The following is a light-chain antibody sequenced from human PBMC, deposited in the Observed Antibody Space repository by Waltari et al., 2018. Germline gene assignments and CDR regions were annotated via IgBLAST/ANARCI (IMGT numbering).Light chain of an antibody. CDR2: AVT. J-gene: IGLJ1*01. CDR3: SSYTSSNTLG. CDR1: SSDVGGYNY. V-gene: IGLV2-14*03. Sequence: QSALTQPASVSGSPGQSITISCTGTSSDVGGYNYVSWYQQHPGKAPKLMIYAVTNRPSGVSNRFSGSKSDNTASLTISGLQAEDEADYYCSSYTSSNTLGFGTGTKVTVL.